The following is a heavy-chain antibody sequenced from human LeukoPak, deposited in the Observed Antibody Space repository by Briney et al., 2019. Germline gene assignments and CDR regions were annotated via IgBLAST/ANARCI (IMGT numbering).Heavy chain of an antibody. J-gene: IGHJ4*02. CDR2: IYPGDSDT. Sequence: GESLKISCKGSGYSFTTYWIGWVRQMPGKGLEWMGIIYPGDSDTRYSPSFQGQVTISADKSISSAYLQWSSLKASDTAMYYCARGSYCSGGSCLFDYWGQGTLVTVSS. D-gene: IGHD2-15*01. V-gene: IGHV5-51*01. CDR1: GYSFTTYW. CDR3: ARGSYCSGGSCLFDY.